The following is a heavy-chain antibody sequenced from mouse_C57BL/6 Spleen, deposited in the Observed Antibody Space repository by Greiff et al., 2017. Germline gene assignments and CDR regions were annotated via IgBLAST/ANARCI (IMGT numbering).Heavy chain of an antibody. J-gene: IGHJ3*01. CDR2: IYPGDGDT. V-gene: IGHV1-82*01. CDR1: GYAFSSSW. CDR3: ARSGPTWFAY. Sequence: VQLQQSGPELVKPGASVKISCKASGYAFSSSWMNWVKQRPGKGLEWIGRIYPGDGDTNYNGKFKGKATLTADKSSSTAYMQLSSLTSEDSAVYFFARSGPTWFAYWGQGTLVTVSA. D-gene: IGHD1-3*01.